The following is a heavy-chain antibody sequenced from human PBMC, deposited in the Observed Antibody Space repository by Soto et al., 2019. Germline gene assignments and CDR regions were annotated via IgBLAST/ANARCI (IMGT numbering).Heavy chain of an antibody. J-gene: IGHJ5*02. Sequence: GASVKVSCKASGGTFSSYAISWVRQAPGQGLEWMGGIIPIFGTANYAQKFQGRVTITADESTSTAYMELSSLRSEDTAVYYCARDLVKYYGSGSRPYNWFDPWGQGTLVTVSS. CDR3: ARDLVKYYGSGSRPYNWFDP. D-gene: IGHD3-10*01. CDR2: IIPIFGTA. V-gene: IGHV1-69*13. CDR1: GGTFSSYA.